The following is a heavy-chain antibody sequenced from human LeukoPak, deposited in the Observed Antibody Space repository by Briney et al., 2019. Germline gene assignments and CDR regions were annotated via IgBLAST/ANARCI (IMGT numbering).Heavy chain of an antibody. Sequence: ASVKVSCKASGYTFTSYDTNWVRQATGQGLEWMGWMNPNSGNTGYAQKFQGRVTMTRNTSISTAYMELSSLRSEDTAVYYCARTGYWTADAFDIWGQGTMVTVSS. CDR3: ARTGYWTADAFDI. J-gene: IGHJ3*02. D-gene: IGHD3-9*01. CDR1: GYTFTSYD. CDR2: MNPNSGNT. V-gene: IGHV1-8*01.